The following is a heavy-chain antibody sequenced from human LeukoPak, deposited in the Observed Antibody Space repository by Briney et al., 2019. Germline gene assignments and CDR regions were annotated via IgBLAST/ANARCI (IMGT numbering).Heavy chain of an antibody. J-gene: IGHJ3*02. CDR3: ARSAGWDDSSGYYQPKRTLDAFDI. CDR2: IYTSGST. Sequence: SETLSLTCTVSGGSISSYYWSWIRQPAGKGLEWIGRIYTSGSTNYSPSLKSRVTMSVDTSKNQFSLKLSSVSAADTAVYYCARSAGWDDSSGYYQPKRTLDAFDIWGQGTMVTVSS. CDR1: GGSISSYY. D-gene: IGHD3-22*01. V-gene: IGHV4-4*07.